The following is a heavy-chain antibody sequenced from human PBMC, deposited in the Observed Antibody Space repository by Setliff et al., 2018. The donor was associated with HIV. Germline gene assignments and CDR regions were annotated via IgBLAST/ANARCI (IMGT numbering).Heavy chain of an antibody. D-gene: IGHD1-26*01. Sequence: LRLSCAASGLTFSSYWKSWVRQAPGKGLEWVANINQDGSAKFYVDSVKGRFTISRDNAQNSLYLQMNSLRVEDTAVYYCARDSGTTVGATRPGYWGQGTLVTVSS. CDR1: GLTFSSYW. CDR2: INQDGSAK. CDR3: ARDSGTTVGATRPGY. V-gene: IGHV3-7*01. J-gene: IGHJ4*02.